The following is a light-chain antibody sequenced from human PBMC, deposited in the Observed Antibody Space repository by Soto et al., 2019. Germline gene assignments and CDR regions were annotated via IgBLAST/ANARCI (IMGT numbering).Light chain of an antibody. CDR2: DVS. Sequence: QSVLPQPASVSGSPGQSITISCTGTSSDVGGYNHVSWYQQHPGKAPKLMIYDVSNRPSWVSNRFSGSKSGNTSSLTISGLQAEDEADYYCSSYTSSSTPYVLGTGTKLTVL. CDR3: SSYTSSSTPYV. V-gene: IGLV2-14*01. J-gene: IGLJ1*01. CDR1: SSDVGGYNH.